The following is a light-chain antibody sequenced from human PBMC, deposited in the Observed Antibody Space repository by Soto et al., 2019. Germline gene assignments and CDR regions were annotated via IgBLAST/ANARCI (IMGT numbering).Light chain of an antibody. CDR2: DVS. J-gene: IGLJ2*01. Sequence: QSALTQPRSVSGSPGQSVTISCTGTSIDVGGYNYVSWYQQHPGKAPKLMIYDVSKRPSGVPDRFSGSKSGNTASLTISGLQAEDDADYYCCSYAGSYTVVFGGGTKLTVL. CDR1: SIDVGGYNY. CDR3: CSYAGSYTVV. V-gene: IGLV2-11*01.